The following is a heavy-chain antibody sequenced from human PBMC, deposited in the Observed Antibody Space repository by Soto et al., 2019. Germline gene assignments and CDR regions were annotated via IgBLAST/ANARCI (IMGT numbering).Heavy chain of an antibody. J-gene: IGHJ4*02. V-gene: IGHV1-2*02. CDR2: INPNSGGT. D-gene: IGHD3-22*01. Sequence: ASVKVSCKASGYTFTGYYMHWVRQAPGQGLEWMGSINPNSGGTNYAQRFQGRVNMTRDTYISKACREVRMLRSDDTAVYYCARGPRGYYYDTYYFDYWGQGTLVTVSS. CDR1: GYTFTGYY. CDR3: ARGPRGYYYDTYYFDY.